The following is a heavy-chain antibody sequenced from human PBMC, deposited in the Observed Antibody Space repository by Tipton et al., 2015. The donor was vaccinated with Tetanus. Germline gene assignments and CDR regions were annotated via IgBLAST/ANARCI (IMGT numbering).Heavy chain of an antibody. V-gene: IGHV5-51*01. CDR1: GYIFNNYW. J-gene: IGHJ4*02. CDR3: ARAHCTDGVCNFDF. CDR2: IYPGDSDT. D-gene: IGHD2-8*01. Sequence: QLVQSGGEVKKPGESPKISCKGSGYIFNNYWIGWVRQKPGKGLEWRGIIYPGDSDTRYSPSFQGQVTISVDKSINTAYLQWSSLKASDTSMFYCARAHCTDGVCNFDFWGQGALVTVAS.